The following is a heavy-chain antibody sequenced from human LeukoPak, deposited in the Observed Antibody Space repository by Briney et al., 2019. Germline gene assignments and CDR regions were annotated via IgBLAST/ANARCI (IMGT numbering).Heavy chain of an antibody. Sequence: ASVKVSCKASGGTFSSYAISWVRQAPGQGLEWMGGIIPIFGTANYAQKFQGRVTITADKSTSTAYMELSSLRSEDTAVYYCARSYSSGRYGGEDYWGQGTLVTVSS. J-gene: IGHJ4*02. CDR2: IIPIFGTA. CDR1: GGTFSSYA. V-gene: IGHV1-69*06. CDR3: ARSYSSGRYGGEDY. D-gene: IGHD6-19*01.